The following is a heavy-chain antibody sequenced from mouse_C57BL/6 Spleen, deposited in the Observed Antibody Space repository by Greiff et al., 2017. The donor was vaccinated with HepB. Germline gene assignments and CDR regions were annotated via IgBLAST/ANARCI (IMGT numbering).Heavy chain of an antibody. Sequence: QVLLQQPGAELVKPGASVKLSCKASGYTFTSYWMQWVKQMPGQGLEWIGEIDNADSYTNYNQKFKGKATMTGDTSSSTAYMQLSSLTSEDSAVYYCARSGALGSSGLDYWGQGTTLTVSS. J-gene: IGHJ2*01. CDR3: ARSGALGSSGLDY. CDR1: GYTFTSYW. V-gene: IGHV1-50*01. D-gene: IGHD3-2*02. CDR2: IDNADSYT.